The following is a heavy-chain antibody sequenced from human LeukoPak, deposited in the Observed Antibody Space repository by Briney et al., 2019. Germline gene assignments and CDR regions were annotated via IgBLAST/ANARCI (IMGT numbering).Heavy chain of an antibody. J-gene: IGHJ5*02. CDR2: INTNTGDT. D-gene: IGHD1-20*01. CDR3: SRGGGITAVGRGNWFDP. V-gene: IGHV1-2*02. Sequence: ASVKVSCKASGYTFTGYYMHWVRQAPGQGLEWMGWINTNTGDTKYPQRFQGRVTMTTDTSISTAYMELSGLRSDDTAVYYCSRGGGITAVGRGNWFDPWGQGTLVTVSS. CDR1: GYTFTGYY.